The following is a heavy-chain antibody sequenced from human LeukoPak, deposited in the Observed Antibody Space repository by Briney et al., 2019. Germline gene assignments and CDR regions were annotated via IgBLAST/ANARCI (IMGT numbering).Heavy chain of an antibody. CDR2: FDPEDGET. CDR1: GYTLTELS. J-gene: IGHJ4*02. Sequence: GASVKVSCKVSGYTLTELSMHWVRQAPGKGLEWMGGFDPEDGETIYAQKFQGRVTMTEDTSTDTAYMELSSLRSEDTAVYYCATVSQVVPAAIYWGQGTLVTVSS. V-gene: IGHV1-24*01. D-gene: IGHD2-2*01. CDR3: ATVSQVVPAAIY.